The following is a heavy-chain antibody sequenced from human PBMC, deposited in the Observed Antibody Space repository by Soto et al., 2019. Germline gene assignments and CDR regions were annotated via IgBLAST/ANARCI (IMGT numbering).Heavy chain of an antibody. J-gene: IGHJ4*02. CDR2: IIPIFGTA. D-gene: IGHD2-15*01. V-gene: IGHV1-69*13. Sequence: SVKVSCKASGGTFSSYAISWVRQAPGQGLEWMVCIIPIFGTANYAQNFQGRVTITEDESTSTAYMERGSLRSEDTAVYYGSRDRRVVSGGSPYFGYVGQGTLVTVSS. CDR1: GGTFSSYA. CDR3: SRDRRVVSGGSPYFGY.